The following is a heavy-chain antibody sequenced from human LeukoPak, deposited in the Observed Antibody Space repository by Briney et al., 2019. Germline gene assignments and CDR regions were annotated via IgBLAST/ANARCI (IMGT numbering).Heavy chain of an antibody. V-gene: IGHV1-18*01. D-gene: IGHD3-10*01. Sequence: ASVKVSCKASGYTFTSYGISWVRQAPGQGLEWMGWISAYNDDINHAQRLQGRVTMTTDTSTSTAHMELRTLRSDDTAVYYCARDADSITYGIDVWGQGTTVTVSS. J-gene: IGHJ6*02. CDR3: ARDADSITYGIDV. CDR2: ISAYNDDI. CDR1: GYTFTSYG.